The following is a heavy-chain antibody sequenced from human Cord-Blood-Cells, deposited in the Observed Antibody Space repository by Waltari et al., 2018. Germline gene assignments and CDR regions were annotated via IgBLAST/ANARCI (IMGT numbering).Heavy chain of an antibody. D-gene: IGHD3-9*01. CDR2: IYYSGRT. CDR3: ARLDYDILTGYYFDY. J-gene: IGHJ4*02. Sequence: QVQLQESGPGLVKPSQTLSLTCTVSGGSISSGGYYWSWIRQHPGKGLEWIGYIYYSGRTYYNPSLKSRVTISVDTSKNQFSLKLSSVTAADTAVYYCARLDYDILTGYYFDYWGQGTLVTVSS. CDR1: GGSISSGGYY. V-gene: IGHV4-31*03.